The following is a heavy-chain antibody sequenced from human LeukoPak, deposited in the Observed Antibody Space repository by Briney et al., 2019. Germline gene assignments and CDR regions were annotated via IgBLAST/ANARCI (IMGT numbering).Heavy chain of an antibody. CDR1: GYTFTSYD. CDR2: MNPNSGNT. CDR3: ARGLGSSSSGLPGRAYYYYGMDV. J-gene: IGHJ6*02. D-gene: IGHD6-6*01. V-gene: IGHV1-8*01. Sequence: GASVKVSCKASGYTFTSYDINWVRQATGQGLEWMGWMNPNSGNTGYAQKFQGRVTMTRNTSISTAYTELSSLRSEDTAVYYCARGLGSSSSGLPGRAYYYYGMDVWGQGTTVTVSS.